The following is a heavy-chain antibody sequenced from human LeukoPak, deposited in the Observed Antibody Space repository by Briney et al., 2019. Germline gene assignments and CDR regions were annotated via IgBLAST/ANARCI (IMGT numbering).Heavy chain of an antibody. Sequence: SETLSLTCAVSGGSISSGGYSWSWIRQPPGKGLEWIGNIYHSGSTYYNPSLKSRVTISVDRSKNQFSLKLSSVTAADTAVYYCARGLRFLEWSIPLYYYYYGMDVWGQGTTVTVSS. CDR2: IYHSGST. J-gene: IGHJ6*02. D-gene: IGHD3-3*01. V-gene: IGHV4-30-2*01. CDR1: GGSISSGGYS. CDR3: ARGLRFLEWSIPLYYYYYGMDV.